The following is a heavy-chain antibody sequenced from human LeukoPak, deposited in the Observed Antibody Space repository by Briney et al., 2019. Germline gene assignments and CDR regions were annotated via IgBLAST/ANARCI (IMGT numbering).Heavy chain of an antibody. CDR2: INPNSGDT. V-gene: IGHV1-2*06. CDR3: ARSAEHCNNGVCFTDYYMDV. CDR1: GYTFSGSY. J-gene: IGHJ6*03. Sequence: SVKVSCKTSGYTFSGSYIHWVRQAPGQGLEWMGRINPNSGDTNYAQNFHGRVTMTRDTSITTAYMELSSLTSDDTAVYFCARSAEHCNNGVCFTDYYMDVWGKGTTVTVSS. D-gene: IGHD2-8*01.